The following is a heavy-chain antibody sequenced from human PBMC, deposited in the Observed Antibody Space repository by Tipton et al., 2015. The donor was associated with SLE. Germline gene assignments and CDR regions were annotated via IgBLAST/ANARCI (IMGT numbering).Heavy chain of an antibody. CDR3: ATAGITGTPGWFDP. Sequence: PGLVKPSETLSLACAISGYSFRSGYFWGWIRQPPGKGLEWIGSIYPDGTTYYNPSLKSRVTISVDTSKNQFSLKLSSVTAADTAVYYCATAGITGTPGWFDPWGQGTLVTVSS. CDR1: GYSFRSGYF. J-gene: IGHJ5*02. CDR2: IYPDGTT. V-gene: IGHV4-38-2*01. D-gene: IGHD1-20*01.